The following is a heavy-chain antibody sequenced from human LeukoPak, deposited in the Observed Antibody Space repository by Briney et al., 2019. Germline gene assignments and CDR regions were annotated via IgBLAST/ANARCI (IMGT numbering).Heavy chain of an antibody. Sequence: GGSLRLSCAASGFTFRSYWMSWVRQAPGKGLEWVANIEQDGSDKFYMGSVKGRFTISRDNDKNLLYLQMSSLRAEDTAVYYCARDRSTEITRWDAFDIWGQGTTVTVFS. V-gene: IGHV3-7*01. J-gene: IGHJ3*02. CDR1: GFTFRSYW. D-gene: IGHD2-2*01. CDR3: ARDRSTEITRWDAFDI. CDR2: IEQDGSDK.